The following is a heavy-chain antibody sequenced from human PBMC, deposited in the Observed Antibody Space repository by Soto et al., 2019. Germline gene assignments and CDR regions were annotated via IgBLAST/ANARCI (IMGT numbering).Heavy chain of an antibody. CDR3: ARDHVDTPMTNFDY. CDR2: INPSGAYT. Sequence: QVQLVQSGAEVKKPGASVKVSCRASGYTFISYYIHWVRQAPGQGLEWMGLINPSGAYTDYAQKFQGRVTLTRDTSTSIVYMELRSLRSEDTAIYYCARDHVDTPMTNFDYWGQGTLVTVSS. D-gene: IGHD5-18*01. J-gene: IGHJ4*02. CDR1: GYTFISYY. V-gene: IGHV1-46*01.